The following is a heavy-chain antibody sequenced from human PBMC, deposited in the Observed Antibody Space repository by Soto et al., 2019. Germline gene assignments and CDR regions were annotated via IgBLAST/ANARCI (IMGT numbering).Heavy chain of an antibody. CDR1: GGSINTYY. CDR3: ARRSSSSLGSLFDP. Sequence: SETLSLTCAVSGGSINTYYWSWVRQPPGKGLEWIGAMYYTGNKNYNPSLESRVTMSVDTSKNQFSLKLSSVTPTDTAVYYCARRSSSSLGSLFDPWGRGILVTVSS. CDR2: MYYTGNK. D-gene: IGHD6-6*01. J-gene: IGHJ5*02. V-gene: IGHV4-59*04.